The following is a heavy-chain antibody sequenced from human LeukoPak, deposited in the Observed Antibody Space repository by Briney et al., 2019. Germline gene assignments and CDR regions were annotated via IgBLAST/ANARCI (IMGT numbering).Heavy chain of an antibody. Sequence: GGSLRLSCEASGFTFSSYGMHWLRQAPGKGLEWVAVISYDGSNKYYADSVKGRFTISRDNSKNTLYLQMNSLRAEDTAVYYCDRTRGDIDTMVTSWGQGTLVTVSS. J-gene: IGHJ5*02. CDR1: GFTFSSYG. V-gene: IGHV3-30*03. CDR2: ISYDGSNK. CDR3: DRTRGDIDTMVTS. D-gene: IGHD3-10*01.